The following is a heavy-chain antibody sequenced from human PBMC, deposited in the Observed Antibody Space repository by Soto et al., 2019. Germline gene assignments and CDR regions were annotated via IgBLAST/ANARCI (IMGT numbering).Heavy chain of an antibody. V-gene: IGHV4-59*01. Sequence: SETLSLTCTVSGGSISSYYWSWIRQPPGKGLEWIGYIYYSGSTNYNPSLKSRVTISVDTSKNQFSLKLSSVTAADTAVYYCTRFTYYYDSSGSLQDYFDYWGQGTLVTVSS. CDR2: IYYSGST. CDR1: GGSISSYY. D-gene: IGHD3-22*01. CDR3: TRFTYYYDSSGSLQDYFDY. J-gene: IGHJ4*02.